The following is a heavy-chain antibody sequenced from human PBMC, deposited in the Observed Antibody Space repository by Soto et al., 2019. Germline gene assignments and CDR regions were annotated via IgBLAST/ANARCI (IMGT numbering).Heavy chain of an antibody. J-gene: IGHJ4*02. CDR2: IYPGDSDT. D-gene: IGHD6-19*01. CDR3: ARPMSRYSSGWYSGFDY. V-gene: IGHV5-51*01. Sequence: PVESLKISCNGSGYSFTSYWIGWVRQMPWKGLEWMGIIYPGDSDTRYSPSFQGQVTISADKSISTAYLQWSSLKASDTAMYYCARPMSRYSSGWYSGFDYWGQGTLVTVSS. CDR1: GYSFTSYW.